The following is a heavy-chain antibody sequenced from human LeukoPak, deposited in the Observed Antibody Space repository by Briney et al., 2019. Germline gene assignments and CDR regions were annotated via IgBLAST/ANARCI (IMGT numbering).Heavy chain of an antibody. V-gene: IGHV3-48*03. J-gene: IGHJ4*02. CDR1: GYTFSSYE. CDR2: ISSSGSTI. D-gene: IGHD3-10*01. Sequence: GGSLRLSCAASGYTFSSYEMNCVRQAPGKGLEWVSYISSSGSTIYYADSVKGRFTISRDNAKNSLYLQVNSLRAEDTGVYYCAGDRYYGSGSYDYWGQGTLVTVSS. CDR3: AGDRYYGSGSYDY.